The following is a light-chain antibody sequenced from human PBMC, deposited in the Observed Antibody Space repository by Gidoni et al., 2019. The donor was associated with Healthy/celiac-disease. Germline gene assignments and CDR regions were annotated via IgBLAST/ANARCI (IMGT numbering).Light chain of an antibody. CDR1: QGISNY. V-gene: IGKV1-27*01. CDR2: AAS. Sequence: DIQMTQSPSSLSASVGDRVTITCRASQGISNYLAWYQQKPGKVPKLLIYAASTLQSGVPSRFSGSGSGTDFTLTISSLQPEDVVTYYCQKYNSAPPEVTFGPGTKVDIK. J-gene: IGKJ3*01. CDR3: QKYNSAPPEVT.